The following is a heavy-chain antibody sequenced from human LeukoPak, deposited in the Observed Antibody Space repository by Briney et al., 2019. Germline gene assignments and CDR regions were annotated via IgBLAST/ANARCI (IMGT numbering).Heavy chain of an antibody. CDR1: GFTFSNYW. CDR2: ISRDGSER. J-gene: IGHJ6*02. Sequence: GGSLRLSCAASGFTFSNYWMTWVRQAPGKGLEWVANISRDGSERYYVDSVKGRFTISRDDAKSSLYLQMNSLRAEDTAVYYCARRNAMDVWGQGTTVIV. CDR3: ARRNAMDV. V-gene: IGHV3-7*03.